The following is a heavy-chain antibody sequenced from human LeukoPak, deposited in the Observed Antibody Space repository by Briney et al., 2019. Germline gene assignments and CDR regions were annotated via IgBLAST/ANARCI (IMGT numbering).Heavy chain of an antibody. CDR1: GGSISSYY. V-gene: IGHV4-4*09. CDR2: IYTSGST. D-gene: IGHD3-3*01. CDR3: ARARYYDFWSGYEYYVYYFDY. Sequence: SETLSLTCTVSGGSISSYYWSWIRQPPGKGLEWIGYIYTSGSTNYNPSLKSRVTISVDTSKNQFSLKLSSVTAADTGVYYCARARYYDFWSGYEYYVYYFDYWGQGTLVTVSS. J-gene: IGHJ4*02.